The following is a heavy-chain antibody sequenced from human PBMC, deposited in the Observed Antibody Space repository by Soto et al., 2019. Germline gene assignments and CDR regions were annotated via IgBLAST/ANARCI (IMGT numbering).Heavy chain of an antibody. V-gene: IGHV4-31*03. J-gene: IGHJ6*02. Sequence: SETLSLTCTVSGGSISSGGYYWSWIRQHPGKGLEWIGYIYCSGSTYYNPSLKSRVTISVDTSKNQFSLKLSPVTAADTAVYYCARDGYYYYGMDVWGQGTTVTVSS. CDR3: ARDGYYYYGMDV. CDR1: GGSISSGGYY. CDR2: IYCSGST.